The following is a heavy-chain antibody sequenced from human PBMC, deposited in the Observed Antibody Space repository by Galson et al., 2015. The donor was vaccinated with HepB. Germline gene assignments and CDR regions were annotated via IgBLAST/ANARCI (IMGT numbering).Heavy chain of an antibody. CDR3: ARRSELNWGLFDP. CDR1: GGSISSYY. J-gene: IGHJ5*02. CDR2: IYYSGST. V-gene: IGHV4-59*08. Sequence: ETLSLTCTVSGGSISSYYWSWIRQPPGKGLEWIGYIYYSGSTNYNPSLKSRVTISVDTSKNQFSLKLSSVTAADTAVYYCARRSELNWGLFDPWGQGTLVTVSS. D-gene: IGHD7-27*01.